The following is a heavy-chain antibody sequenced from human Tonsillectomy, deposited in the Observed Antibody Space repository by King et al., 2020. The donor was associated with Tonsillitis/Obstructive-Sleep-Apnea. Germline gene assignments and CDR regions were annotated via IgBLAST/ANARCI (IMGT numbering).Heavy chain of an antibody. D-gene: IGHD6-19*01. CDR2: IYSGGSP. CDR1: GFTVSSNY. Sequence: VQLVESGGGLIQPGGSLRLSCAASGFTVSSNYMSWVRQAPGKGLEWASIIYSGGSPYYADSVKGRFTISRDNSKNTLYLQMSSLRAENSAVYYCAREAGTYPYYYYYMDVWGKGTTVTVAS. V-gene: IGHV3-53*01. J-gene: IGHJ6*03. CDR3: AREAGTYPYYYYYMDV.